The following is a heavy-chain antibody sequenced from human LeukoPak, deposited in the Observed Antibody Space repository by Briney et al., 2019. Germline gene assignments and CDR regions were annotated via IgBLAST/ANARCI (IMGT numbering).Heavy chain of an antibody. Sequence: PGGSLRLSCAASGFTFSSYAIHCVRQAPGKGLEWVAIISYDGTNKYYADSVRGRFTISRDNSKNTLYLQMNSLRAEDTAVYYCARDFGWLSGFDNWGQGTLVTVSS. CDR2: ISYDGTNK. D-gene: IGHD3-9*01. J-gene: IGHJ4*02. V-gene: IGHV3-30-3*01. CDR3: ARDFGWLSGFDN. CDR1: GFTFSSYA.